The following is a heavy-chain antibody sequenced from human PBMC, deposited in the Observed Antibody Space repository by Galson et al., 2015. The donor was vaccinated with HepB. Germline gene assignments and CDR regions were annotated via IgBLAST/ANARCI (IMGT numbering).Heavy chain of an antibody. D-gene: IGHD3-9*01. CDR2: IKSKTNGGTT. CDR3: TTVPWYYDILTGYYSSGDY. J-gene: IGHJ4*02. Sequence: SLRLSCAASGFTFSNAWMSWVRQAPGKGLEWVGRIKSKTNGGTTDYAAPVKGRFTISRDDSKNTLYLQMNSLKTEDTAVYYCTTVPWYYDILTGYYSSGDYWGQGTLVTVSS. CDR1: GFTFSNAW. V-gene: IGHV3-15*01.